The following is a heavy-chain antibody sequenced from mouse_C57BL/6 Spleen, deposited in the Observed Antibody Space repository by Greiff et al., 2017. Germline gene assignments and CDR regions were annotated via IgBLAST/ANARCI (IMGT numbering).Heavy chain of an antibody. V-gene: IGHV1-15*01. CDR2: IDPETGGT. J-gene: IGHJ2*01. CDR3: TRHLIYYFDY. CDR1: GYTFTDYE. Sequence: VQLQQSGAELVRPGASVTLSCKASGYTFTDYEMHWVKQTPVHGLEWIGAIDPETGGTAYNQKFKGKAILTADKSSSTAYMELRSLTSEDSAVYYCTRHLIYYFDYWGQGTTLTVSS.